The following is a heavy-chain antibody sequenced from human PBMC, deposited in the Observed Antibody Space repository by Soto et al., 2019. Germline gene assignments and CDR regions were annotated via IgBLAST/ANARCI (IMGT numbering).Heavy chain of an antibody. Sequence: PSETLSLTCTVSGGSISSGGYYWSWIRQHPGKGLEWIGYIYYSGSTYYNPSLKSRVTISVDTSKNQFSLKLSSVTAADTAVYYCARWDSSSNWFDPWGQGTLVTVSS. CDR1: GGSISSGGYY. D-gene: IGHD6-6*01. V-gene: IGHV4-31*03. CDR3: ARWDSSSNWFDP. CDR2: IYYSGST. J-gene: IGHJ5*02.